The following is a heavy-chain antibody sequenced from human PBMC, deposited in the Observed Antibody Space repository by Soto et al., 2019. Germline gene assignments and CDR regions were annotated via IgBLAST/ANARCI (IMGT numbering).Heavy chain of an antibody. J-gene: IGHJ4*02. V-gene: IGHV3-23*01. D-gene: IGHD3-3*01. CDR1: GFTFSSYA. Sequence: GGSLRLSCAASGFTFSSYAMSWVRQAPGKGLEWVSAISGSGGSTYYADSVKGRFTISRDTSQNTLYLQMNSLRADDTAIYYCARWSYLDYWGQGTRVTVSS. CDR2: ISGSGGST. CDR3: ARWSYLDY.